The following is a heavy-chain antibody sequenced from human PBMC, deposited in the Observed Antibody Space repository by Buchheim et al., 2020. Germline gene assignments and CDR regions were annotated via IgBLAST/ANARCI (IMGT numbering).Heavy chain of an antibody. V-gene: IGHV3-72*01. J-gene: IGHJ4*02. CDR2: SRNKANSYAT. CDR3: VGELKEGAPHFDY. CDR1: AFTFSDHY. Sequence: EVQLVESGGGLVQPGGSLRLSCAASAFTFSDHYMDWVRQAPGMGLEWVARSRNKANSYATEYAASVKGRFTISRDDSENSLYLQMNSLKTEDTAVYYCVGELKEGAPHFDYWGQGTL. D-gene: IGHD1-26*01.